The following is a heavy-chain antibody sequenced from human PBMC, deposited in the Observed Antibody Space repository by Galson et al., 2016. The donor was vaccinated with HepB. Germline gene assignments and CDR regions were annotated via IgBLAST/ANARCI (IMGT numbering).Heavy chain of an antibody. CDR2: ISSSSSTI. Sequence: SLRLSCAASGFTFSSYSMNWVRQAPGKGLEWVSYISSSSSTIYSADSVKGRFTISRDNAKNSLYLQTNSLRADDTAVYYCARDFDYWGRGTLVTVSS. J-gene: IGHJ4*02. CDR1: GFTFSSYS. CDR3: ARDFDY. V-gene: IGHV3-48*01.